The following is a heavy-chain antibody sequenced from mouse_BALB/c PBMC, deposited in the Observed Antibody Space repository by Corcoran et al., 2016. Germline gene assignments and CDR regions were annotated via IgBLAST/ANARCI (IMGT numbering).Heavy chain of an antibody. D-gene: IGHD1-1*01. CDR1: GFEFSRYW. V-gene: IGHV4-1*02. CDR3: ERHYGSSYGAMDY. Sequence: EVKLLESGGGLVQPGGSLKLSCAASGFEFSRYWMSWFRQAPGKGLEWIGEINPDSSTINYTPSLKDKFIISIDNAKNTLYMQMSKVRFEDTALYYCERHYGSSYGAMDYWGQGPSVTVSS. J-gene: IGHJ4*01. CDR2: INPDSSTI.